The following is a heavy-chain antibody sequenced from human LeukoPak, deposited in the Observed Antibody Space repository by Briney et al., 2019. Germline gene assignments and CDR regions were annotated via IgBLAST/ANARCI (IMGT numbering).Heavy chain of an antibody. CDR2: ISYDGSNK. CDR3: ATRIASPGRGWFDP. J-gene: IGHJ5*02. Sequence: GGSLRLSCAASGFTFGSYAMHWVRQAPGKGLEWVAVISYDGSNKYYADSVKGRFTISRDNSKNTVYLQMNSLRAEDTAVYYCATRIASPGRGWFDPWGQGTLVTVSS. V-gene: IGHV3-30-3*01. D-gene: IGHD6-13*01. CDR1: GFTFGSYA.